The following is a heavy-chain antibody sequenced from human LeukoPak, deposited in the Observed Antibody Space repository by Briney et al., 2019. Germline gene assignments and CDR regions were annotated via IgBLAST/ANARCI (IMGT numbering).Heavy chain of an antibody. CDR3: ARRDTSGSFYFDY. Sequence: GGSLRLSCAASGFTFSSYAVHWVRQGPGKGLEWVAVISYDGGNKYYADSLKGRFTISRDNSKNTLYLQMNSLRAEDTAVYYCARRDTSGSFYFDYWGQGTLVTVSS. V-gene: IGHV3-30-3*01. J-gene: IGHJ4*02. CDR2: ISYDGGNK. CDR1: GFTFSSYA. D-gene: IGHD5-18*01.